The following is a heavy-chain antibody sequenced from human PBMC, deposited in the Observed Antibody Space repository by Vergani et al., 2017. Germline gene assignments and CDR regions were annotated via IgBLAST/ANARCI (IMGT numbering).Heavy chain of an antibody. J-gene: IGHJ5*02. D-gene: IGHD1-26*01. CDR1: GGSFSGYY. Sequence: QVQLQQWGAGLLKPSETLSLTCAVYGGSFSGYYWSWIRQPPGKGLEWIGEINHSGSTNYNPSLKSRVTISVDTAKNQVPLKLSSVTAADTAWYYCARGLGVGPGAFRQRYMVGGGCGLDPWGQGTLVTVSS. V-gene: IGHV4-34*01. CDR3: ARGLGVGPGAFRQRYMVGGGCGLDP. CDR2: INHSGST.